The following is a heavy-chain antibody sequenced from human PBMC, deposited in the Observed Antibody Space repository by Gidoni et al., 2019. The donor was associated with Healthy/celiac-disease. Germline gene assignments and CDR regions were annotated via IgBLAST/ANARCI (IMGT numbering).Heavy chain of an antibody. CDR3: ARSLRWALSDAFDI. CDR2: IKQDGSEK. J-gene: IGHJ3*02. CDR1: AFTFSSYW. V-gene: IGHV3-7*03. Sequence: EVQLVESGGGLVQPGGSLRLSCAASAFTFSSYWMSWVRQAPGKGLGWVANIKQDGSEKYYVDSVKGRFTISRDNAKNSLYLQMNSLRAEDTAVYYCARSLRWALSDAFDIWGQGTMVTVSS. D-gene: IGHD3-16*01.